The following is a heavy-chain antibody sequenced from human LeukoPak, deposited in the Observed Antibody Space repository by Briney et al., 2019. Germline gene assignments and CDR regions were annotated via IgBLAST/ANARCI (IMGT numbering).Heavy chain of an antibody. CDR2: IYYSGST. Sequence: PSETLSLTCTVSGGSISSSDYYWSWIRQPPGKGLEWIGYIYYSGSTYYNPSLKSRVTISVDTSKSQFSLKLSSVTAADTAVYYCARDRAFDIWGQGTMVTVSS. J-gene: IGHJ3*02. CDR1: GGSISSSDYY. CDR3: ARDRAFDI. V-gene: IGHV4-30-4*01.